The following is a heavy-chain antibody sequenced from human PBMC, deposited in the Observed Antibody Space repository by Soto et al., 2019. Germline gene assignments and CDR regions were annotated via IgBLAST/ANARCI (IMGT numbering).Heavy chain of an antibody. CDR2: IIPIFGTA. D-gene: IGHD3-10*01. CDR3: ARDSLLWFGHSTYYFDY. CDR1: GGTFSSYA. V-gene: IGHV1-69*13. Sequence: GASVKVSCKASGGTFSSYAMSWVRQAPGQGLEWMGGIIPIFGTANYAQKFQGRVTITADESTSTAYMELSSLRSEDTAVYYCARDSLLWFGHSTYYFDYWGQGTLVTVSS. J-gene: IGHJ4*02.